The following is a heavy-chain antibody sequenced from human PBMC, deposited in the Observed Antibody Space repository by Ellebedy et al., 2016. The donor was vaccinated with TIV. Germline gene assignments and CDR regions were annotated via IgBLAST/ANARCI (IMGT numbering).Heavy chain of an antibody. CDR3: AKVHGAVVVVAASIGASDY. V-gene: IGHV3-23*01. J-gene: IGHJ4*02. CDR2: ISGSAFST. D-gene: IGHD2-2*02. Sequence: PGGSLRLSCAASGFTFSSYAMTWVRQAPGKGLEWVSTISGSAFSTYYADSVKGRFTISRDNSKNTLYLQMNSLRAEDTAVYYCAKVHGAVVVVAASIGASDYWGQGTLVTVSS. CDR1: GFTFSSYA.